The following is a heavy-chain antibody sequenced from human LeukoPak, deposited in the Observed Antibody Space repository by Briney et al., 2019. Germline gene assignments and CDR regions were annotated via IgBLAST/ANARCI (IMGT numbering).Heavy chain of an antibody. CDR3: TSNLPGYSSSWPDY. Sequence: GGSLRLSCAASGFTFSSYAMSWVRQAPGKGLEWVSYISSSSRRIFYAGSVEGRFTISRDNAKNSLYLQMNNLRAEDTAIYYCTSNLPGYSSSWPDYWGQGTLVTVSS. J-gene: IGHJ4*02. CDR2: ISSSSRRI. CDR1: GFTFSSYA. D-gene: IGHD2-2*01. V-gene: IGHV3-48*01.